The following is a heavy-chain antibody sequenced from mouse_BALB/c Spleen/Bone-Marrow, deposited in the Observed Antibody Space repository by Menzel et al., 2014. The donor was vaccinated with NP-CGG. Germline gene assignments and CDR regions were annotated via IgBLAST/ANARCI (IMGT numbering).Heavy chain of an antibody. J-gene: IGHJ3*01. CDR2: IDPANGNT. V-gene: IGHV14-3*02. D-gene: IGHD3-2*01. CDR1: GFNIKDTY. CDR3: ATTDSSGVFAY. Sequence: VQLKQSGAELVKPGASVKLSCTASGFNIKDTYMHWVKQRPEQGLEWTGRIDPANGNTKYDPKFQGKATITADTSSNTAYLQLSSLTSEDTAVYYCATTDSSGVFAYWGQGTLVTVSA.